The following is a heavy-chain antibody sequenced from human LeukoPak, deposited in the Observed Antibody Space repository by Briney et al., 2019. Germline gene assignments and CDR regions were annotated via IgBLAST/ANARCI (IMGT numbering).Heavy chain of an antibody. CDR3: AKGGGYSYGVFDY. Sequence: GLSLRLSCAASGLTSGSYWMTWVRHTPRQGLEWVANIEHDGSERNYMESVKGRFTISRDNSKNTLYLQMNSLRAEDTAVYYCAKGGGYSYGVFDYWGQGTLVTVSS. CDR1: GLTSGSYW. J-gene: IGHJ4*02. V-gene: IGHV3-7*01. D-gene: IGHD5-18*01. CDR2: IEHDGSER.